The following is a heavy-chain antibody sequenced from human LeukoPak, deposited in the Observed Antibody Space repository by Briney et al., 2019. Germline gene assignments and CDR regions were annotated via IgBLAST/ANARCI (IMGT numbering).Heavy chain of an antibody. CDR1: GFTFSTYG. D-gene: IGHD5-24*01. Sequence: PGGSLRLSCEASGFTFSTYGIHWVRQAPGKGLEWVSVISFDGSNTYYADSVKGRFTVSRDNSKNTLYLQMSSLSAEDTAVYYCARDHRDTYFEYWGQGTLVTVSS. CDR2: ISFDGSNT. CDR3: ARDHRDTYFEY. V-gene: IGHV3-30*03. J-gene: IGHJ4*02.